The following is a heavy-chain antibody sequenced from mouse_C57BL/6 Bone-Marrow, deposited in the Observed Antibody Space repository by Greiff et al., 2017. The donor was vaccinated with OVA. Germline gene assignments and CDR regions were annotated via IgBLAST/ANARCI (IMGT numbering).Heavy chain of an antibody. J-gene: IGHJ4*01. D-gene: IGHD2-5*01. CDR2: IDPSDSYT. Sequence: QVQLQQSGAELVMPGASVKLSCKASGYTFTSYWMHWVKQRPGQGLEWIGEIDPSDSYTNYNQKFKGKSTLTVDKSSSTAYMQLSSLTSEDSAVYYCARSYRNYGGYAMDYWGQGTSVTVSS. CDR3: ARSYRNYGGYAMDY. CDR1: GYTFTSYW. V-gene: IGHV1-69*01.